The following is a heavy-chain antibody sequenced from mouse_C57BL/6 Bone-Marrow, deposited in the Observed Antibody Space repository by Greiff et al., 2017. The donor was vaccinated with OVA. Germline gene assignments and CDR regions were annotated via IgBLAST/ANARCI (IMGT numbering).Heavy chain of an antibody. V-gene: IGHV1-82*01. CDR1: GYAFSSSW. J-gene: IGHJ2*01. CDR3: ARGGYFDY. Sequence: VQLQQSGPELVKPGASVKISCEASGYAFSSSWMNWVKQRPGKGLEWIGRIYPGDGDTNYNGKFKGKATLTADKSSSTAYMQLSSLTSEDSAVYFCARGGYFDYWGQGTTLTVSS. CDR2: IYPGDGDT.